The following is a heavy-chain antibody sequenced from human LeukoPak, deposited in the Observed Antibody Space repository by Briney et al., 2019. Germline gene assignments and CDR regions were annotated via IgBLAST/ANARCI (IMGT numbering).Heavy chain of an antibody. J-gene: IGHJ4*02. CDR1: GFTFGSYT. D-gene: IGHD7-27*01. Sequence: PGGSLRLSCAASGFTFGSYTMSWVRQAPGKGLEWVSTITTSDGNTYYADSVKGRFTVSRDNSKNTLFLQMNSLRAEDTAVYYCAKDGGLWVSAHWGDSWGRGTLVTVSS. CDR3: AKDGGLWVSAHWGDS. CDR2: ITTSDGNT. V-gene: IGHV3-23*01.